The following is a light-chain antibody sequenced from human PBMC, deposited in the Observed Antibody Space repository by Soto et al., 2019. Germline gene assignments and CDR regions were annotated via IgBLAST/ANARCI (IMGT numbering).Light chain of an antibody. CDR2: DAS. CDR3: QQRNSWPLT. J-gene: IGKJ2*01. CDR1: HSVNTY. Sequence: EIVLTQSPATLSLSPGERATLSCRSSHSVNTYLAWYQQKPGQAPRLLIYDASNRPPGIPARFSGSGSGTDLTLTISTLEPEDFAIYYCQQRNSWPLTFGEGTKLEIK. V-gene: IGKV3-11*01.